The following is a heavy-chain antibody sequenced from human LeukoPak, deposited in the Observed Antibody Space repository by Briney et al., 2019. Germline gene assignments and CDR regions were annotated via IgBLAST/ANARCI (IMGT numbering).Heavy chain of an antibody. D-gene: IGHD3-10*01. CDR2: INTYNGYT. Sequence: ASVKVSCKASGYTFTSYGISWVRQAPGQGLEWMGRINTYNGYTKYTQKFQGRVTMNRDTSTSTAYMELRSLRSDDTAVFYCARDLSQGYGSGSFSSWGQGTLVTVSS. V-gene: IGHV1-18*01. CDR1: GYTFTSYG. CDR3: ARDLSQGYGSGSFSS. J-gene: IGHJ5*02.